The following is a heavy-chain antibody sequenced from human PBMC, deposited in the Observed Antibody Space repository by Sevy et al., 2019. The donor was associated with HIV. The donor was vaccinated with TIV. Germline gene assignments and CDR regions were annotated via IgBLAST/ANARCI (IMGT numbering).Heavy chain of an antibody. CDR3: ARSLLDYYDSS. V-gene: IGHV3-30*04. CDR2: ISYDGSNK. D-gene: IGHD3-22*01. CDR1: GFTFSSYA. Sequence: GGSLRLSCAASGFTFSSYAMHWVRQAPGKGLEWVAVISYDGSNKYYADSVKGRFTISRDNAKNSLYLQMNSLRAEDTAVYYCARSLLDYYDSSWGQGTLVTVSS. J-gene: IGHJ4*02.